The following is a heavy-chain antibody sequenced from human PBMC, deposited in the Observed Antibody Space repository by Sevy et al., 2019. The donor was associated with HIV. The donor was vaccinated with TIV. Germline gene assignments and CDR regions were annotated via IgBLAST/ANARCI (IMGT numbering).Heavy chain of an antibody. Sequence: ASVKVSCKASGGTFSSYAINWVRQAPGQGLEWMGGIIPIFGTPTYAQKFQGRVTMTADESTSTSTAYMELSSLRSEDTAIYYCARGGRSGYLYYFDYWGQGTLVTVSS. CDR2: IIPIFGTP. D-gene: IGHD3-3*01. CDR1: GGTFSSYA. CDR3: ARGGRSGYLYYFDY. V-gene: IGHV1-69*13. J-gene: IGHJ4*02.